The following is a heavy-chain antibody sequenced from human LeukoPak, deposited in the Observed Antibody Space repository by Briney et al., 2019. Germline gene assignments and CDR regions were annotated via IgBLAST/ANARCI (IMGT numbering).Heavy chain of an antibody. J-gene: IGHJ4*02. CDR3: AKDGSMVVPVYFDY. CDR1: GFTFSSYA. D-gene: IGHD3-22*01. V-gene: IGHV3-30*18. CDR2: ISYDGTNK. Sequence: GRSLRLSCAASGFTFSSYAMHWVRQAPGKGLEWVAVISYDGTNKYYADSVKGRFAISRDNSKNTLYLQMNSLRAEDTAVYYCAKDGSMVVPVYFDYWGQGTLVTVSS.